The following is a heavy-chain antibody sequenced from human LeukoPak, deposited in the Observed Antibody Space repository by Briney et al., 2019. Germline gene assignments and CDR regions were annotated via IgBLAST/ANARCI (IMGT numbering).Heavy chain of an antibody. J-gene: IGHJ4*02. D-gene: IGHD6-19*01. CDR2: IYTSGST. V-gene: IGHV4-4*07. CDR1: GGSISSYY. CDR3: ASRAVAGRDPDY. Sequence: SETLSLTCTVSGGSISSYYWSWIRQPAGKGLEWIGRIYTSGSTNYNPSLKSRVTMSVGTSKNQFSLKLSSVTAADTAVYYCASRAVAGRDPDYWGQGTLVTVSS.